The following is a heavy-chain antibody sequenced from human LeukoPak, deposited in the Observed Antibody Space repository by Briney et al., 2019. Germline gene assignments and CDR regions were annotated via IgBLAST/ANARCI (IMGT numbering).Heavy chain of an antibody. CDR2: IYYSGST. J-gene: IGHJ4*02. CDR1: GGSISSSNW. D-gene: IGHD3-10*01. V-gene: IGHV4-4*02. CDR3: ASQESYGSLDY. Sequence: SETLSLTCAVSGGSISSSNWWSWVRQPPGKGLEWIGSIYYSGSTYYNPSLKSRVTISVDTSKNQFSLKLSSVTAADTAVYYCASQESYGSLDYWGQGTLVTVSS.